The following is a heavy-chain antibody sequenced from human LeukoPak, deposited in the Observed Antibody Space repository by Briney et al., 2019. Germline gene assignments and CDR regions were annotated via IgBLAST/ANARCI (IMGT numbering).Heavy chain of an antibody. Sequence: SETLSLTCTVSGGSISSGDYYWSWIRQPPGKGLEWIGYIYYGGSTYYNPSLKSRVTMSVDTSKNQFSLKLSSVTAADTAVFYCASLRITGHLIDNWGQGTLVTVSS. CDR3: ASLRITGHLIDN. CDR1: GGSISSGDYY. D-gene: IGHD1-14*01. CDR2: IYYGGST. J-gene: IGHJ4*02. V-gene: IGHV4-30-4*01.